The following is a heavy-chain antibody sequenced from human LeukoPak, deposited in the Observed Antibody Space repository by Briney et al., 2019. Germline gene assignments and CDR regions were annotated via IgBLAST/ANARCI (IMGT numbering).Heavy chain of an antibody. CDR3: ARDSDIVVVPAADNWFDP. CDR1: GYTFTGYY. Sequence: VKVSCKASGYTFTGYYIHWVRQAPGQGLEWMGWINPNSGGTNYAQKFQGRVTMTRDTSISTAYMELSRLRSDDTAVYYCARDSDIVVVPAADNWFDPWGQGTLVTVSS. J-gene: IGHJ5*02. D-gene: IGHD2-2*01. CDR2: INPNSGGT. V-gene: IGHV1-2*02.